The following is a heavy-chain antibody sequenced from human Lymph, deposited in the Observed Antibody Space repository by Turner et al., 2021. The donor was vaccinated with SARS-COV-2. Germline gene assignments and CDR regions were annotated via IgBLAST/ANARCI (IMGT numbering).Heavy chain of an antibody. V-gene: IGHV3-30*04. CDR3: ARGSGSYLRAFDI. CDR1: GFTFSTYA. CDR2: ISNDGCNK. D-gene: IGHD1-26*01. Sequence: QVQLVESGGGVVQRGRSRRLSCGASGFTFSTYAIHWVRQAPGKGLEWVAVISNDGCNKYYSDSVKGQFTISRDNSKNTLYLQMSSRRAEDTAVYYCARGSGSYLRAFDIWGQGTMVTVSS. J-gene: IGHJ3*02.